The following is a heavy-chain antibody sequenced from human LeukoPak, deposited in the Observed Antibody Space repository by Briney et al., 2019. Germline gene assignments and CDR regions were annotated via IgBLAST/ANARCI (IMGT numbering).Heavy chain of an antibody. CDR1: GYSLSSGYY. CDR2: IYHSGST. J-gene: IGHJ4*02. Sequence: PSETLSLTCTVSGYSLSSGYYWGWVRQPPGKGLEWIGSIYHSGSTYYNPSLKSRVTISVDTSKNQFSLKLSSVTAADTAVYYCARTLERGYSGYVGYWGQGTLVTVSS. CDR3: ARTLERGYSGYVGY. V-gene: IGHV4-38-2*02. D-gene: IGHD5-12*01.